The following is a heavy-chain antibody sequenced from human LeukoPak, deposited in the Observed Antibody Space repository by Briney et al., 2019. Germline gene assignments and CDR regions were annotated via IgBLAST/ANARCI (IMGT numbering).Heavy chain of an antibody. J-gene: IGHJ4*02. V-gene: IGHV1-8*01. CDR3: AEGPPQSSTSDY. CDR1: GHLLSNLD. Sequence: GASVKVSCKASGHLLSNLDINRVRQAPGQGLEWMGWMNPNSGKTGYAQKFQGRVTMTRNLPIMTAYMELRNAKTEDTAVYFCAEGPPQSSTSDYWGQGTL. D-gene: IGHD6-13*01. CDR2: MNPNSGKT.